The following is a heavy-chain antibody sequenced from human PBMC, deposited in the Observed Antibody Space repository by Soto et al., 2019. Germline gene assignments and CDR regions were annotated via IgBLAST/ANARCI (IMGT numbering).Heavy chain of an antibody. J-gene: IGHJ3*01. CDR1: GFTFSSYG. CDR2: IWYDGSNK. Sequence: QVQLVESGGGVVQPGRSLRLSCAASGFTFSSYGMHWVRQAPGKGLEWVAVIWYDGSNKYYAYSVKGRFTISRDNSKNTMYLQMNSLRAEDTAVYYCARGYSGPGGQGTMVTVSS. V-gene: IGHV3-33*01. D-gene: IGHD5-12*01. CDR3: ARGYSGP.